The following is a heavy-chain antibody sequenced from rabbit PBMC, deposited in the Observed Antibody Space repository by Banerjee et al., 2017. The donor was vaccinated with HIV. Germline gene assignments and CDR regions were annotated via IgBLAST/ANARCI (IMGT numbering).Heavy chain of an antibody. CDR2: IYTGSGAT. D-gene: IGHD4-1*01. CDR3: ARDLAGVIGWNFNL. CDR1: GLDFSSSYW. Sequence: QEQLEESGGGLVKPGGSLTLTCKASGLDFSSSYWICWVRQAPGKGLEWIGCIYTGSGATYYANWVNGRFTISSDNAQNTVDLKMNSLTAADTATYFCARDLAGVIGWNFNLWGQGTLVTVS. V-gene: IGHV1S43*01. J-gene: IGHJ4*01.